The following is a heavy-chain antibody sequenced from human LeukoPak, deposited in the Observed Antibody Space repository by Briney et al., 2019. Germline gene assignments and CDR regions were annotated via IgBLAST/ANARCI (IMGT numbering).Heavy chain of an antibody. CDR3: ARDRRYYDFWSGFNWFDP. CDR2: IYTSGST. Sequence: SETLSLTCTVSGGSISSYYWSWIRQPAGKGLEWIGRIYTSGSTNYNPSLKSRVTMSVDTSKNQFSLKLSSVTAADTAVYYCARDRRYYDFWSGFNWFDPWGQGTLVTVSS. D-gene: IGHD3-3*01. CDR1: GGSISSYY. J-gene: IGHJ5*02. V-gene: IGHV4-4*07.